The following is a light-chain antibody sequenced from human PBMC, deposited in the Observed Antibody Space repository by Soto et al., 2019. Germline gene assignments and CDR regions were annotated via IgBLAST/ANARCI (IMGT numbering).Light chain of an antibody. J-gene: IGKJ1*01. Sequence: ILVTPSPGTLSMSPGERPTLSCRASQSVRNNLAWYQQKLGQAPRLLIYGPSTRATGIPARFSGSGTGTEFTLTISSLQSEDFAVYYCQQYNNWPLTFGQGTKVEIK. CDR1: QSVRNN. CDR3: QQYNNWPLT. V-gene: IGKV3-15*01. CDR2: GPS.